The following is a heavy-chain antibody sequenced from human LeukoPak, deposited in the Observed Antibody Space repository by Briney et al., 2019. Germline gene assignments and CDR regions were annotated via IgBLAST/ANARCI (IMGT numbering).Heavy chain of an antibody. CDR2: ISSSSSYI. V-gene: IGHV3-21*04. J-gene: IGHJ4*02. CDR1: GFTFDDYA. D-gene: IGHD5-12*01. CDR3: AKDSGYGYTQYYFDY. Sequence: PGGSLRLSCAASGFTFDDYAMNWVRQAPGKGLEWVSSISSSSSYIYYADSVKGRFTISRDNAKNSLYLQMNSLRAEDTALYYCAKDSGYGYTQYYFDYWGQGTLVTVSS.